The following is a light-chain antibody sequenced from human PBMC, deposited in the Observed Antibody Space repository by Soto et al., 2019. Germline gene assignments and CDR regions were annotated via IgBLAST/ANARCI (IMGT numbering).Light chain of an antibody. CDR2: GAS. CDR3: QQYHNWPPKYT. J-gene: IGKJ2*01. V-gene: IGKV3-15*01. CDR1: QTVASN. Sequence: EIVMTQSPASLSVSPGDGATLSCRASQTVASNLAWYQQKPGQGPRLLIHGASTRAAGVPARFSGSGSGTDFTLTTSSLLSEDFAVYYCQQYHNWPPKYTFGQGTKLQIK.